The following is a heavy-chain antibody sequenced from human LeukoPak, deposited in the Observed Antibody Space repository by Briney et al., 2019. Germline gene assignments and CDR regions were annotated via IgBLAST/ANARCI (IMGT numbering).Heavy chain of an antibody. CDR1: GFAFGSEA. J-gene: IGHJ4*02. V-gene: IGHV3-23*01. CDR2: ISPGGGTT. Sequence: GGSLRLSCAVSGFAFGSEAMSWVRQSPARGLEWVASISPGGGTTYYADYVKGRFTISRDNAKNSLYLQMNSLRAEDTAVYYCARLGLLWFGELSPYFDYWGQGTLVTVSS. D-gene: IGHD3-10*01. CDR3: ARLGLLWFGELSPYFDY.